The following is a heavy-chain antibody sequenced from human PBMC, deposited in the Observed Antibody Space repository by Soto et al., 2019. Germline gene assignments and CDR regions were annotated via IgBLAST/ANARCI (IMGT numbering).Heavy chain of an antibody. D-gene: IGHD3-3*01. CDR3: ARTGRIAIFGVVTEFDP. Sequence: PSDTLSLTCTVSGDSIGGSNFYWGWLRQPPGKGLEWIGSIFYSGNTYYNPSLKSRVIMSVDTSKNQLSLRLNSATAADTAVYCCARTGRIAIFGVVTEFDPWGPGTLVTVSS. J-gene: IGHJ5*02. V-gene: IGHV4-39*01. CDR2: IFYSGNT. CDR1: GDSIGGSNFY.